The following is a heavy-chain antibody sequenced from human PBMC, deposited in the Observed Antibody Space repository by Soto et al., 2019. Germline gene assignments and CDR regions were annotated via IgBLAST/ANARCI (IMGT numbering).Heavy chain of an antibody. V-gene: IGHV3-30*18. J-gene: IGHJ4*02. D-gene: IGHD6-6*01. CDR1: GFSFSSYG. Sequence: QVQLVESGGGVVQPGRSLRLSCVAAGFSFSSYGMHLVRQAPGKGLEWVAMISYDGTDEYYADSVKGRFTISRDNSKNAVYLQMNSLIPEDTAVYYCVKQEYDGTDHFDYWGQGTLVTFSP. CDR3: VKQEYDGTDHFDY. CDR2: ISYDGTDE.